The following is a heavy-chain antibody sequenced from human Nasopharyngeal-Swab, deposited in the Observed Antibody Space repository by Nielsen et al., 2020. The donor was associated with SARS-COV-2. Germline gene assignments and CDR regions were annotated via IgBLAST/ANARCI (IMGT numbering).Heavy chain of an antibody. J-gene: IGHJ6*02. CDR1: GFTFDDYA. V-gene: IGHV3-9*01. Sequence: GGSLRLSCAASGFTFDDYAMHWVRQAPGKGLEWVSGISWNSGSIGYADSVKGRVTISRDNAKNSLYLQMNSLRAEDTAVYYCARDLVTDGMDVWGQGTTVTVSS. CDR2: ISWNSGSI. CDR3: ARDLVTDGMDV.